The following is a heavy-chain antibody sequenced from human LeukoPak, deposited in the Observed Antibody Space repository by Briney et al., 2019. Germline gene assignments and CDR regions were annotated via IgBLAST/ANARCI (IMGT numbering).Heavy chain of an antibody. J-gene: IGHJ6*03. D-gene: IGHD5-24*01. Sequence: SETLSLTCTVSGGSISSYYWSWIRQPPGKGLEWIGYIYTSGSTNYNPSLKSRVTISVDTSKNQFSLKLSSVTAADTAVYYCARGRRDGYKYYYYYYMDVWGKGTTVTVSS. V-gene: IGHV4-4*09. CDR2: IYTSGST. CDR3: ARGRRDGYKYYYYYYMDV. CDR1: GGSISSYY.